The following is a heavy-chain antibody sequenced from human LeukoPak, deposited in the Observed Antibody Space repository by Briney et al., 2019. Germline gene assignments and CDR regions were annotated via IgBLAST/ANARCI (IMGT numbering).Heavy chain of an antibody. J-gene: IGHJ4*02. CDR1: GYTFTSYG. CDR3: ARALATMIVVVTPAFDY. CDR2: ISAYNGNT. D-gene: IGHD3-22*01. V-gene: IGHV1-18*01. Sequence: WASVKVSCKASGYTFTSYGISWVRQAPGQGLEWMGWISAYNGNTNYAQKFQGRVTMTRDTSISTAYMELSRLRSDDTAVYYCARALATMIVVVTPAFDYWGQGTLVTVSS.